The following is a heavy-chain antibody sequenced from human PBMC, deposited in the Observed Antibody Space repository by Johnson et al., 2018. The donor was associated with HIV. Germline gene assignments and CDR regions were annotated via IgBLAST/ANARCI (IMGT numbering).Heavy chain of an antibody. J-gene: IGHJ3*02. CDR1: GFTFSNYA. CDR2: ISYAGSNK. Sequence: QVQLVESGGGVVQPGGSLRLSCAASGFTFSNYAMHWVRQAPGKGLEWVAVISYAGSNKYYADSVKGRFTISRDNSKNTRYLQMNSLRDEDTAWYYCATDIYSGSGYQDIWGQGTLVTVSS. D-gene: IGHD3-3*01. V-gene: IGHV3-30*04. CDR3: ATDIYSGSGYQDI.